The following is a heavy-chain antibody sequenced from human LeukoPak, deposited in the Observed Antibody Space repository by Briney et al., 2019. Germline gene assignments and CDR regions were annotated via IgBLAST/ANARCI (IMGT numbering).Heavy chain of an antibody. J-gene: IGHJ2*01. V-gene: IGHV1-2*02. CDR1: GYTFTGYY. CDR3: ARGPRRGGSPSNWYFDL. CDR2: INPNSGGT. D-gene: IGHD3-16*01. Sequence: GASVKVSCKASGYTFTGYYMHWVRQAPGQGLEWMGWINPNSGGTNYAQKFQGRVTMTRDTSISTAYMELSRLRSDDTAVYYCARGPRRGGSPSNWYFDLWGRGTLVTVSS.